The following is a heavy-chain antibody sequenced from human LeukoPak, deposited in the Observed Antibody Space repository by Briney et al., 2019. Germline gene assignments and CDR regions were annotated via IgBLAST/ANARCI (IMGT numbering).Heavy chain of an antibody. CDR2: ISYDGSNK. Sequence: GGSLRLSCAASGFTFSSYGMHWVRQAPGKGLEWVAVISYDGSNKYYVDSVKGRFTISRDNSKNALYLQMNSLRAEDTAVYYCAKDLLLWFGELMADYWGQGTLVTVSS. J-gene: IGHJ4*02. CDR1: GFTFSSYG. V-gene: IGHV3-30*18. D-gene: IGHD3-10*01. CDR3: AKDLLLWFGELMADY.